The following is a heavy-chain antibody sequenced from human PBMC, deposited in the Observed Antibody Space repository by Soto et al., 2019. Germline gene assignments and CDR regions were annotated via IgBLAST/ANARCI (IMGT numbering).Heavy chain of an antibody. CDR2: IITIFGTA. V-gene: IGHV1-69*01. CDR3: ATPRGHAYGDFGAFDI. J-gene: IGHJ3*02. Sequence: QVQLVQSGAEVKKPGSSVKVSCKASGGTFSSYGISWVRQAPGQGLEWMGGIITIFGTANYAQKFQGRVTITADESTSTAYMELSSLRSEDTAVYYCATPRGHAYGDFGAFDIWGQGTMVTVSS. CDR1: GGTFSSYG. D-gene: IGHD4-17*01.